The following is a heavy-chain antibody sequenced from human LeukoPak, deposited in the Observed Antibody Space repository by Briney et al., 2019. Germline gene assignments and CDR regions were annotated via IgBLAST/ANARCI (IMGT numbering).Heavy chain of an antibody. CDR3: TRDGTTTLDGDLDY. V-gene: IGHV1-2*02. Sequence: GASVKVSCKASGYTFTDYYIHWVRQAPGQGLEWMGWINPNSGGTNYVKRFQGRVTMARDTSISTAYMELSRLTSGDTAMYYCTRDGTTTLDGDLDYWGQGTLVTVYS. CDR1: GYTFTDYY. CDR2: INPNSGGT. J-gene: IGHJ4*02. D-gene: IGHD2/OR15-2a*01.